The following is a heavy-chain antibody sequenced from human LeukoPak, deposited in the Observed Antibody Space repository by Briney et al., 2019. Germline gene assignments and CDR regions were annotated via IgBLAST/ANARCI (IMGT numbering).Heavy chain of an antibody. CDR1: GYSISSGYY. CDR2: IYHSGST. CDR3: ARGLYGSGSYGDY. Sequence: SETLSLTCTVSGYSISSGYYWGWIRQPPGKGLEWIGSIYHSGSTYYNPSLKSRVTISVDTSKNQFSLKLSSVTAADTAVYYCARGLYGSGSYGDYWGQGTLVTVSS. J-gene: IGHJ4*02. D-gene: IGHD3-10*01. V-gene: IGHV4-38-2*02.